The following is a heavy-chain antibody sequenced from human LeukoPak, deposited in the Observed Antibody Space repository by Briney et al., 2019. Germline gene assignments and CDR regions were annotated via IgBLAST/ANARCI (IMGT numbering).Heavy chain of an antibody. Sequence: ASVEVSCKASGYTFTSYAMNWVRQAPGQGLEWMGWINTSTGNPTYAQGFTGRFVFSLDTSVSTAYLQISSLKAEDTAVYYCARGQGYCSGGSCPFYYYGMDVWGQGTTVTVSS. CDR2: INTSTGNP. V-gene: IGHV7-4-1*02. J-gene: IGHJ6*02. CDR1: GYTFTSYA. D-gene: IGHD2-15*01. CDR3: ARGQGYCSGGSCPFYYYGMDV.